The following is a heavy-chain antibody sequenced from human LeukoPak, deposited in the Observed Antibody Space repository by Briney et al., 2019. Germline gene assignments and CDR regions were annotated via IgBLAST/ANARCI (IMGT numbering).Heavy chain of an antibody. D-gene: IGHD6-25*01. Sequence: PGRSLRLSCAPSGFTFSNYAMSWVRQAPGKALEWVSAITSGGGTTYYAGSVKGRFTISRDNSKNTLYLQMNSLRAEDTAVYYCARDPPRAAWVFDYWGEGRLVSVSS. CDR3: ARDPPRAAWVFDY. CDR1: GFTFSNYA. V-gene: IGHV3-23*01. J-gene: IGHJ4*02. CDR2: ITSGGGTT.